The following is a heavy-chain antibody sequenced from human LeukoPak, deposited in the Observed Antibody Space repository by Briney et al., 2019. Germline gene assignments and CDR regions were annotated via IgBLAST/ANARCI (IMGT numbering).Heavy chain of an antibody. CDR3: AKDQAPTN. CDR1: GFTFSSYA. CDR2: ISYDGSNK. V-gene: IGHV3-30*04. J-gene: IGHJ4*02. D-gene: IGHD5-12*01. Sequence: GGSLRLSCAASGFTFSSYAMHWVRQAPGKGLEWVAVISYDGSNKYYADSVKGRFTISRDNSKNTLYLQMNSLRAEDTAVYYCAKDQAPTNWGQGTLVTVSS.